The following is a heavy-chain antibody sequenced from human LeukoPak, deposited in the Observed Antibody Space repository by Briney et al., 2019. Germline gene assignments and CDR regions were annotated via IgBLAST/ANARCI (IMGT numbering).Heavy chain of an antibody. CDR1: GYTFTTSV. CDR3: ASDYNGYYYYYYGMDV. Sequence: ASVKVSCKASGYTFTTSVMHWVRQAPGQRLEWMGWINAGNGNTKYSQKFQGRVTITRDTSASTAYMELSSLRSEDTAVYYCASDYNGYYYYYYGMDVWGQGTTVTVSS. V-gene: IGHV1-3*01. J-gene: IGHJ6*02. D-gene: IGHD5-24*01. CDR2: INAGNGNT.